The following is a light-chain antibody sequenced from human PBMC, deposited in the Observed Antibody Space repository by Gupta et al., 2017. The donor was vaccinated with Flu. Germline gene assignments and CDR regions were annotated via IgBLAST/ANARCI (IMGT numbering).Light chain of an antibody. CDR1: SSNIGSNT. J-gene: IGLJ3*02. V-gene: IGLV1-44*01. CDR3: ATWDDNMNGWV. Sequence: RVTISCTGSSSNIGSNTVNWYQQVTGTAPKLLIFNNNKRHSGVPDRFSGSKSGTSATLTTSGLQSGEEGDYYCATWDDNMNGWVFGGGAKLTVL. CDR2: NNN.